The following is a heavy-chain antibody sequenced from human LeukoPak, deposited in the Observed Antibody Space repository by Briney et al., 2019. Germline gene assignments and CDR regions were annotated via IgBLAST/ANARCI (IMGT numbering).Heavy chain of an antibody. CDR1: GLSVTRNY. D-gene: IGHD1-1*01. V-gene: IGHV3-53*01. CDR3: ARYDNGKDYFDY. Sequence: PGGSLRLSCAASGLSVTRNYVSWVRQAPGEGLEWVSLMYSGGGTSYADSVKGRFTISRDTSKNTLYLQMSSLRAEDTALYYCARYDNGKDYFDYWGQGTLVTVSS. CDR2: MYSGGGT. J-gene: IGHJ4*02.